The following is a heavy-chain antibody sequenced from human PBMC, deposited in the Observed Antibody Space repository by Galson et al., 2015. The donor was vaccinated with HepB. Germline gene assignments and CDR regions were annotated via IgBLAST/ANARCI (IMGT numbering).Heavy chain of an antibody. Sequence: SVKVSCKASGYTFTGYYMHWVRQAPGQGLEWMRRINPNSGGTNYAQKFQGRVTMTRDTSISTAYMELSRLRSDDTAVYYCARDKTEGRLWFRGYYYMDVWGKGTTVTVSS. CDR1: GYTFTGYY. CDR2: INPNSGGT. D-gene: IGHD3-10*01. J-gene: IGHJ6*03. V-gene: IGHV1-2*06. CDR3: ARDKTEGRLWFRGYYYMDV.